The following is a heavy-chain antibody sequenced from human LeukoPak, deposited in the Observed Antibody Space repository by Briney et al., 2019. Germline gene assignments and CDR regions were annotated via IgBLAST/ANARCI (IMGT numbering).Heavy chain of an antibody. CDR1: GFTFSSYS. V-gene: IGHV3-21*01. J-gene: IGHJ4*02. Sequence: GGSLRLSCAASGFTFSSYSMNWVRQAPGKGLEWVSSISSSSSYIYYADSVKGRFTISRDNAKNSLYLQMNSLRAEDTAVYYCAKDQDEYYYDSSGYAPFDYWGQGTLVTVSS. D-gene: IGHD3-22*01. CDR2: ISSSSSYI. CDR3: AKDQDEYYYDSSGYAPFDY.